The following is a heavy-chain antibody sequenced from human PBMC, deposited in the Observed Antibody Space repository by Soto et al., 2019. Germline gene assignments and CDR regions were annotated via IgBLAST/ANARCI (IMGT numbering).Heavy chain of an antibody. D-gene: IGHD2-21*01. V-gene: IGHV4-39*01. Sequence: QLQLLESGPGLVKASETLSLTCNVSGGSISTSRSYWAWIRQPPGKGLEWLANIFYSGSTYYNPSIASPVTVSVDTAKSEFSLKLRAVTAADTAVYYCARQPTTGDTDLWFDPWGQGTLVTVSS. CDR2: IFYSGST. CDR3: ARQPTTGDTDLWFDP. J-gene: IGHJ5*02. CDR1: GGSISTSRSY.